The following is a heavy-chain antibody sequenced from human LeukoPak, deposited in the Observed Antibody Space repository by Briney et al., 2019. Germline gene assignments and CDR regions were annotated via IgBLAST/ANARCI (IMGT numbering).Heavy chain of an antibody. Sequence: SETLSLTCTVSGGSISSYYWSWIRQPAGKGLEWIGRIYTSGSTSYNPSLKSRVTMSVDTSKNQFSLKLTSVTAADTAVYYCARGGPKTVKAYWYFDLWGRGTLVTVSS. J-gene: IGHJ2*01. CDR1: GGSISSYY. CDR2: IYTSGST. CDR3: ARGGPKTVKAYWYFDL. V-gene: IGHV4-4*07. D-gene: IGHD1-26*01.